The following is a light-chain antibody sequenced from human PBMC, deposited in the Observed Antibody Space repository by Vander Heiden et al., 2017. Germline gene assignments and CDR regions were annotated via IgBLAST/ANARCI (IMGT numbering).Light chain of an antibody. J-gene: IGKJ4*01. CDR1: QDISNY. CDR2: DAS. Sequence: DIQITQPPSSLSASVGARVTITCQASQDISNYLNWYQQKPGKAPKLLIYDASNLETGVPSRFSGSGSGTDFTFTISSLQPEDIATYYCQQYDNLPPLTFGGGTKVEIK. CDR3: QQYDNLPPLT. V-gene: IGKV1-33*01.